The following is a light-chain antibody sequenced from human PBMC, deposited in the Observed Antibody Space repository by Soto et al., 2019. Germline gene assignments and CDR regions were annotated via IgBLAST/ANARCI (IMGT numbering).Light chain of an antibody. V-gene: IGKV2-30*01. CDR2: KVS. CDR3: MQGTHWLWT. J-gene: IGKJ1*01. CDR1: QSLVFSDGNTY. Sequence: DVVMTQSPLSLPVTLGQPASISCRSSQSLVFSDGNTYLNWFQQRPGQSPRRLISKVSNRDSGVPDRFSGSGSGTDFTLKISRVEAEDVGVYYCMQGTHWLWTFGQGTKVDIK.